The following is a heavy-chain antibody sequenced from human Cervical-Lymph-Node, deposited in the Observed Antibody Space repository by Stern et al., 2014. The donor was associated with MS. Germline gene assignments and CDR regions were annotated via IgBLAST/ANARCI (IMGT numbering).Heavy chain of an antibody. CDR2: ISGSTSYT. V-gene: IGHV3-11*06. J-gene: IGHJ4*02. D-gene: IGHD6-19*01. CDR3: ARGYSSGWYAGSDY. Sequence: VQLVESGGVLVKPGGSLRLSCAASGFSFSDYYMSWIRQAPGKGLEWVTYISGSTSYTKYADSVKGRFTISRDNTKNSLYLQINSLSAEDTAVYYCARGYSSGWYAGSDYWGQGSLVTVSS. CDR1: GFSFSDYY.